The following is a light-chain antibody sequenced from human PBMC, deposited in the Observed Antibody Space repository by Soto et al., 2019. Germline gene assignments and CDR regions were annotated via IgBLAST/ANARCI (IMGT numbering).Light chain of an antibody. CDR3: QQYGSSPPVT. J-gene: IGKJ3*01. V-gene: IGKV3-20*01. CDR2: GAS. Sequence: EIVMTQSPATLSVSPGERATLSCRASQSVSSNLAWYQQKPGQAPRLLIYGASSRATGIPDRFSGSGSGTDVTLASRRLQPEDVAVYYCQQYGSSPPVTVGPGTKVDIK. CDR1: QSVSSN.